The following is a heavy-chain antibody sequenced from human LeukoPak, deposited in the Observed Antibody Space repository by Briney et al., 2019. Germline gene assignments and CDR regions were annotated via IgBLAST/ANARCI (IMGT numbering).Heavy chain of an antibody. CDR1: GGSISSYY. CDR3: ARHPIVGSSTMFDP. D-gene: IGHD1-26*01. Sequence: SETLSLTCTVSGGSISSYYWGWIRQPPGKGLEWIGSIYYSGSTYYNPSLRSRVTISVDTSKNQFSLKLSSVTAADTAVYYCARHPIVGSSTMFDPWGQGTLVTVSS. J-gene: IGHJ5*02. CDR2: IYYSGST. V-gene: IGHV4-39*01.